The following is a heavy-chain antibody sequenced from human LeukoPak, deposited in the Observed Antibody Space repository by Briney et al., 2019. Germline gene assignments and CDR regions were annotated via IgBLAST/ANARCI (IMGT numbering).Heavy chain of an antibody. D-gene: IGHD2-8*01. CDR2: INPNTGGT. CDR1: GYTFTNYY. CDR3: ATNIQENAFDI. V-gene: IGHV1-2*06. Sequence: GASVKVSCKTSGYTFTNYYIHWVRQAPGQGLGWMGRINPNTGGTNYVQKFQGRVTMTRDTSISTAYMELSRLRSDDTAIYFCATNIQENAFDIWGQGTMVTVSS. J-gene: IGHJ3*02.